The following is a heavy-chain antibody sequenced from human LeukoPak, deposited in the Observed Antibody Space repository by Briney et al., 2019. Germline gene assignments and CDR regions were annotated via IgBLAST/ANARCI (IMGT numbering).Heavy chain of an antibody. Sequence: GGSLRLSCAVSGFTFSNYWMSWVRQAPGKGLEWVANIKQDGSVKYYVDSVKGRFTISRENAKNSLYLQMDSLRVEDTAVYYCARDRPRRDPDAFDIWGQGTMVTVSS. CDR2: IKQDGSVK. J-gene: IGHJ3*02. CDR3: ARDRPRRDPDAFDI. CDR1: GFTFSNYW. V-gene: IGHV3-7*01.